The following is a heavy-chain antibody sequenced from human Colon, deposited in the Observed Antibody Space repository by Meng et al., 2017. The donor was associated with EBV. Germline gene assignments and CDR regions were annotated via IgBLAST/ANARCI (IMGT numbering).Heavy chain of an antibody. D-gene: IGHD2-8*01. CDR1: GGSLSGYY. CDR2: INHSGTI. CDR3: ARGGGVIKGLVTWFDP. Sequence: HGPLQRWGAGLVKPSGTLSLTFGVYGGSLSGYYWSWIRQTPGKGLEWIGEINHSGTINYNPSLRSRVTISVDRSNNQFSLRLSSVTAADTAVYYCARGGGVIKGLVTWFDPWGQGTVVTVSS. J-gene: IGHJ5*02. V-gene: IGHV4-34*01.